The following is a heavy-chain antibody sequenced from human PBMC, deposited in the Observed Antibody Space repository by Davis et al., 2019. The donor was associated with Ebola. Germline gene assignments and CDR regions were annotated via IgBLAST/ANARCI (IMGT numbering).Heavy chain of an antibody. V-gene: IGHV4-34*01. D-gene: IGHD4-11*01. CDR2: INHSGCT. CDR1: GGSFSGYY. Sequence: SETLSLTCAVYGGSFSGYYWSWIRQPPGKGLEWIGEINHSGCTNYNPSLKSRVTISVDTSKKQFSLKLSSVTAADTAVYYCAKGSYWTPTVTTYYYYYGMDVWGQGTTVTVSS. CDR3: AKGSYWTPTVTTYYYYYGMDV. J-gene: IGHJ6*02.